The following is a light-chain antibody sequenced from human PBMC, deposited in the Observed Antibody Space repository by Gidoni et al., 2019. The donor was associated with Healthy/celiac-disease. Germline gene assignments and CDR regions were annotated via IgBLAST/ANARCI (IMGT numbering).Light chain of an antibody. CDR3: QQSYSTPKYT. CDR2: AAS. CDR1: QRISSY. J-gene: IGKJ2*01. Sequence: DIQMTQSPSSLSASVGDRVPITCRASQRISSYLNWYQQKPGKAPKLLIYAASSLQSGVPSRFSGSGSGTDFTLTISSLQPEDFATYYCQQSYSTPKYTFGQGTKLEIK. V-gene: IGKV1-39*01.